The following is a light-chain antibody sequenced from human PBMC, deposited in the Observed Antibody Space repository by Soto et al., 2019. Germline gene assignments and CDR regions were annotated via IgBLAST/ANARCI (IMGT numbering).Light chain of an antibody. CDR3: QQRSNWPPLT. J-gene: IGKJ4*01. V-gene: IGKV3-11*01. CDR2: DAS. Sequence: EIVLTQSPATLSLSPGERATLSCRASQSVSSYLAWYQQKPGQAPRLLIYDASNSATGIPARFSGSGSGTDFTLTISSLEPEDFAAYYCQQRSNWPPLTFGGGTKVEIK. CDR1: QSVSSY.